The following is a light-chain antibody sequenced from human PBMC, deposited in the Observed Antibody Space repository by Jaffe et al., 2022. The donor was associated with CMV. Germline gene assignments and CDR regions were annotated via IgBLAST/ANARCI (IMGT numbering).Light chain of an antibody. CDR3: QQSYSHYPLT. V-gene: IGKV1-39*01. J-gene: IGKJ2*01. CDR1: QSISNF. Sequence: DIQMTQSPSSLSASVGDRVTITCRASQSISNFLNWYQQKPGKAPQLLIYAASSLHSGVPSRFSGSGSGTDFTLSINSLQPEDFATYYCQQSYSHYPLTFGQGTKLHIK. CDR2: AAS.